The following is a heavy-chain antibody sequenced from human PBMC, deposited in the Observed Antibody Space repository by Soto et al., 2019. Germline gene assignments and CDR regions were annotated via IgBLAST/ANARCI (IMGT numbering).Heavy chain of an antibody. V-gene: IGHV5-51*01. CDR2: IYPGDSDT. Sequence: PGHALKISFKRSGYTFTNYWIGWVRQMPGKGLEWMGIIYPGDSDTKYNPSFQGQVTISADKSITTTYLQWSSLTASDTAMYYCAASIFYYGMDVWGQGTTVTVSS. CDR3: AASIFYYGMDV. J-gene: IGHJ6*02. CDR1: GYTFTNYW.